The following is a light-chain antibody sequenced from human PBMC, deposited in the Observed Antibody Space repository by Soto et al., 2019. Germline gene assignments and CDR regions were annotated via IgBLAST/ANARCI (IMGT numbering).Light chain of an antibody. CDR3: HQYDSSRHT. CDR2: GAS. V-gene: IGKV3-20*01. CDR1: QSVSSTY. Sequence: EIVLTQSPGTLSLSPGERATLSCRASQSVSSTYLAWYRQKPGQAPRLLIYGASSRAIGIPDRFSGSGSGTDFTLTISRLEPEDFAVYYCHQYDSSRHTVGQGTKVDIK. J-gene: IGKJ2*01.